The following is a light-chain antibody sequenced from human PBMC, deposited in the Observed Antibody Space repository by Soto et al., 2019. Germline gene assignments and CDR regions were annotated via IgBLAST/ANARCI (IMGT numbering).Light chain of an antibody. CDR2: DAS. V-gene: IGKV1-5*01. J-gene: IGKJ1*01. CDR1: QTIRKW. Sequence: DIHVTQSPSTLSASVGYRCTITGRAGQTIRKWLAWYQQKPGKAPKLLMFDASSLDRGVPSRFRGSGSGPEFTLSISSLQSEDFAVYYCQQYYNWPRTFGQGTKVDIK. CDR3: QQYYNWPRT.